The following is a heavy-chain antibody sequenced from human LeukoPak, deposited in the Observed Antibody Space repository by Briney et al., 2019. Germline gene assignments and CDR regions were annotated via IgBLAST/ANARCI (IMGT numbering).Heavy chain of an antibody. J-gene: IGHJ4*02. CDR3: ARGGTQLTFPV. Sequence: PSETLSLTCSVSGGSISSYYWSWIRQPPGKGLEWIGYMYYSGSANYNPSLKSRVTMSVDTSKNHFSLNLTSVTAAGTAVYYCARGGTQLTFPVWGQGTLVTVSS. CDR2: MYYSGSA. CDR1: GGSISSYY. V-gene: IGHV4-59*01. D-gene: IGHD4/OR15-4a*01.